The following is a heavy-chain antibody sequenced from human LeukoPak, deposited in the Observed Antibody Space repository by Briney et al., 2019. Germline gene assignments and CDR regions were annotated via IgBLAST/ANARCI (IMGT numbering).Heavy chain of an antibody. CDR3: ARGGYYGSGNDFRFDP. CDR2: IYHSGST. CDR1: GYSISSGYY. D-gene: IGHD3-10*01. Sequence: SETLSLTCTVSGYSISSGYYWGWIRQPPGKGLEWIGSIYHSGSTYYNPSLKSRVTISVDTSKNQFSLKLSSVTAADTAIYYCARGGYYGSGNDFRFDPWGQGTLVTVSS. V-gene: IGHV4-38-2*02. J-gene: IGHJ5*02.